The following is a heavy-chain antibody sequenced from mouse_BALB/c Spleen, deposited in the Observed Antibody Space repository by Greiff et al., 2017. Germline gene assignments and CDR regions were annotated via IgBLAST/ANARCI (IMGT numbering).Heavy chain of an antibody. Sequence: EVQLQQSGAELVKPGASVKLSCTASGFYIKDTYMHWVKQRPEQGLEWIGRIDPANGNTKYDPKFQGKATITADTSSNTAYLQLSSLTSEDTAVYYCASYDGYSFADWGQGTLVTVSA. CDR1: GFYIKDTY. J-gene: IGHJ3*01. V-gene: IGHV14-3*02. CDR3: ASYDGYSFAD. CDR2: IDPANGNT. D-gene: IGHD2-3*01.